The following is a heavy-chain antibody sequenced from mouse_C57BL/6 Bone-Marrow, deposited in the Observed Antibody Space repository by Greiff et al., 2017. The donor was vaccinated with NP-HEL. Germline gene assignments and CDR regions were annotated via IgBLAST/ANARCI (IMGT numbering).Heavy chain of an antibody. CDR1: GYTFTSYG. Sequence: VQLQQSGAELARPGASVKLSCKASGYTFTSYGISWVKQRTGQGLEWIGEIYPRSGNTYYNEKFKGKVTLTADKSTSTAYMELLIVTSEDSAVYFCARIPYYYGSSYWYFDVWGTGTTVTVSS. J-gene: IGHJ1*03. CDR2: IYPRSGNT. V-gene: IGHV1-81*01. D-gene: IGHD1-1*01. CDR3: ARIPYYYGSSYWYFDV.